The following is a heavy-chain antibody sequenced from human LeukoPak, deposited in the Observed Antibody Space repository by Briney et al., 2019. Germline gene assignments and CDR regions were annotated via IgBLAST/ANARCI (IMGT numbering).Heavy chain of an antibody. CDR2: IREDGSEK. J-gene: IGHJ4*02. CDR3: SSGAGIWSPDY. CDR1: GFIFNNYW. D-gene: IGHD2-8*02. Sequence: GGSLRLSCAASGFIFNNYWMSWDRQAPGKGLEWVANIREDGSEKNYVDSVKGRFTISRDNAKTLMYLQMNSLRAEDTAVYYCSSGAGIWSPDYWGQGTLVTVSS. V-gene: IGHV3-7*01.